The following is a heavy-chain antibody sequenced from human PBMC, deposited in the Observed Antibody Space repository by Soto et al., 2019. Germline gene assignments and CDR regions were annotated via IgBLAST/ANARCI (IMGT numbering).Heavy chain of an antibody. CDR2: ISAYNGNT. D-gene: IGHD3-3*01. Sequence: ASVKVSCKASGYTFTSYGISWVRQAPGQGLEWMGWISAYNGNTNYAQKFQERVTITRDMSTSTAYMELSSLRSEDTAVYYCAADRDFWSGYTYYGMDVWGQGTTVTVSS. CDR3: AADRDFWSGYTYYGMDV. CDR1: GYTFTSYG. V-gene: IGHV1-18*04. J-gene: IGHJ6*02.